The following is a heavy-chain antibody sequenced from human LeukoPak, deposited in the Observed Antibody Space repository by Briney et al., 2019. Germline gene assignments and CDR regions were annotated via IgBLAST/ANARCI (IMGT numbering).Heavy chain of an antibody. D-gene: IGHD5-12*01. CDR1: GXTFSSYS. V-gene: IGHV3-21*01. CDR3: ARGPWDIVATIDFDY. J-gene: IGHJ4*02. CDR2: ISSSSSYI. Sequence: PGGSLRLSCAASGXTFSSYSMNWVRQAPGKGLEWVSSISSSSSYIYYADSVKGRFTISRDNAKNSLYLQMNSLRAEDTAVYYCARGPWDIVATIDFDYWGQGTLVTVSS.